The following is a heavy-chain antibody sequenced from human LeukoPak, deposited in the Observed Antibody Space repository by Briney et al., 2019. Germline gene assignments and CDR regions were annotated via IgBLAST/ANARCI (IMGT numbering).Heavy chain of an antibody. V-gene: IGHV3-21*01. CDR2: ISSSSSYI. CDR3: ASSIAAAWYLNSFDY. Sequence: PGGSLRLSCAASGFTFSSYSMNWVRQAPGKGLEWVSSISSSSSYIYYADSVKSRFTISRDNAKNSLYLQMNSLRAEDTAVYYCASSIAAAWYLNSFDYWGQGTLVTVSS. J-gene: IGHJ4*02. D-gene: IGHD6-13*01. CDR1: GFTFSSYS.